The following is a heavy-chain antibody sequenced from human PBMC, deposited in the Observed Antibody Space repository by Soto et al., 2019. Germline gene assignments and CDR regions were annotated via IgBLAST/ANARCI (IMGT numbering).Heavy chain of an antibody. V-gene: IGHV3-23*05. CDR3: TTARYCSRDACPAAE. J-gene: IGHJ4*02. Sequence: EVQLLESGGGLVQPGGSLRLSCAASGFPFSATGMLWVRQPPGGGLEWVSAIGPNPSNTNYADSVKGRFTISRDNSKNTVLLQMATLRAEDTARYYCTTARYCSRDACPAAEWGQGTLITVSS. D-gene: IGHD2-2*01. CDR2: IGPNPSNT. CDR1: GFPFSATG.